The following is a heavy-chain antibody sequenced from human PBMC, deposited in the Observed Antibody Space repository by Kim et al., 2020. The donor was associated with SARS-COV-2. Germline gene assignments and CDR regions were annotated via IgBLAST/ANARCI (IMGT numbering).Heavy chain of an antibody. J-gene: IGHJ4*02. CDR1: GFTFSSYG. CDR2: IWYDGSNK. Sequence: GGSLRLSCAASGFTFSSYGMHWVRQAPGKGLEWVAVIWYDGSNKYYADSVKGRFTISRDNSKNTLYLQMNSLRAEDTAVYYCARGPGYSYGLDYWGQGTLVTVSS. V-gene: IGHV3-33*01. CDR3: ARGPGYSYGLDY. D-gene: IGHD5-18*01.